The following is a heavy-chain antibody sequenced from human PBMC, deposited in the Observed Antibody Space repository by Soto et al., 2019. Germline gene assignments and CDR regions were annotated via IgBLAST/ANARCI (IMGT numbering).Heavy chain of an antibody. CDR3: ARATVTTRHFDY. D-gene: IGHD4-17*01. Sequence: SETLSLTCTVSGGSISSYYWSWIRQPPGKGLEWIGYIYYSGSTNYNPSLKSRVTISVDTSKNQFSLKLSSVTAADTAVYYCARATVTTRHFDYWGQGTLVTVSS. J-gene: IGHJ4*02. V-gene: IGHV4-59*08. CDR1: GGSISSYY. CDR2: IYYSGST.